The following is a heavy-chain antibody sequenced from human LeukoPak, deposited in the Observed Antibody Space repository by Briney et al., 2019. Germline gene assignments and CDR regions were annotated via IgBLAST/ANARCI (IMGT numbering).Heavy chain of an antibody. CDR1: GYRFTGYY. CDR2: INPNSGGT. D-gene: IGHD5-18*01. J-gene: IGHJ4*02. CDR3: ARVDRARVGGGGDY. V-gene: IGHV1-2*02. Sequence: GASVKVSCKASGYRFTGYYMHWVRQDPGQGLEWMGWINPNSGGTKYAQKFKGRVTMTRDTSISTAYMELSRLRSDDTAVYYCARVDRARVGGGGDYWGQGTLVTVSS.